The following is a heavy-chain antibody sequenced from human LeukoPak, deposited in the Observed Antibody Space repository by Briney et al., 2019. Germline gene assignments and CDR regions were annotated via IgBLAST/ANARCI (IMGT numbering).Heavy chain of an antibody. Sequence: PGGSLRLSCAASGFTFSDAWMYWVRQAPGKGLEWVGLIKSKTDDGTTDYAAPVKGRFTISRDDSKNTVYLQTNNLKTEDTAVYYCTTVGSTSKTYYVDHWGQGSLVTVSS. D-gene: IGHD1-26*01. CDR1: GFTFSDAW. J-gene: IGHJ4*02. CDR3: TTVGSTSKTYYVDH. V-gene: IGHV3-15*01. CDR2: IKSKTDDGTT.